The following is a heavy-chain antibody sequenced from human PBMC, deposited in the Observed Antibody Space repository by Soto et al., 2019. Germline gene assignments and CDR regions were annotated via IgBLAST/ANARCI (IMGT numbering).Heavy chain of an antibody. D-gene: IGHD1-1*01. J-gene: IGHJ5*02. V-gene: IGHV4-4*07. CDR3: VRDGTKTLRDWFDP. CDR2: IYATGTT. Sequence: SETLSLTCTDSGASISGFYWSWIRKSAGKGLEWIGRIYATGTTDYNPSLKSRVMMSVDTSKKQFSLKLRSVTAADTAVYYCVRDGTKTLRDWFDPWGQGISVTVSS. CDR1: GASISGFY.